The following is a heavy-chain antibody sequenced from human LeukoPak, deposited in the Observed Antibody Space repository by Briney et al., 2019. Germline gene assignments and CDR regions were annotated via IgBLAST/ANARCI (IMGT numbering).Heavy chain of an antibody. CDR3: ARSQDDTSTGYYTSYFDY. J-gene: IGHJ4*02. CDR2: IYYSGST. D-gene: IGHD3-9*01. Sequence: SETLSLTCTVSGDSISRHYWSWIRQPPGKGLEWIGYIYYSGSTNYNPSPKGRVTISVDTSKNQFSLKLSSVNAADTAVYYCARSQDDTSTGYYTSYFDYWGQGTLVTVSS. CDR1: GDSISRHY. V-gene: IGHV4-59*11.